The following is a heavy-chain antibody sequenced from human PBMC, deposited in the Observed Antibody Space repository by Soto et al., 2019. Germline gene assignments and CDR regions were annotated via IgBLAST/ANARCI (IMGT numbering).Heavy chain of an antibody. Sequence: SETLSLTCAVYGGSFSGYYWSWIRQPPGKGLEWIGEINHSGSTNYNPSLKSRVTISVDTSKNQFSLKLSSVTAAGTAVYYCARRGSYGSGSIDYWGQGTLVTVSS. CDR3: ARRGSYGSGSIDY. CDR1: GGSFSGYY. D-gene: IGHD3-10*01. CDR2: INHSGST. V-gene: IGHV4-34*01. J-gene: IGHJ4*02.